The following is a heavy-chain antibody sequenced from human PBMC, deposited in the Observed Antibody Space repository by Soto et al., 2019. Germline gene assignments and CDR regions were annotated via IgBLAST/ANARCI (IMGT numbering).Heavy chain of an antibody. D-gene: IGHD5-12*01. Sequence: QVQLQQWGAGLLKPSETLSLNCAVTGGSLSGNYWSWIRQPPGKGLEWIGEVKDGGHTNYSPSLSGRVTISPDTLNNQFSLRLNSVTAANTGVYYCARGQEGVVATHWDQGSLVTVSS. J-gene: IGHJ4*02. CDR1: GGSLSGNY. CDR2: VKDGGHT. CDR3: ARGQEGVVATH. V-gene: IGHV4-34*01.